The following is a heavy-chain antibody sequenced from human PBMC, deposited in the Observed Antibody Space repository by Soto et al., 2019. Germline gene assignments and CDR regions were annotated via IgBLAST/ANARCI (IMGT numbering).Heavy chain of an antibody. CDR2: IKSKTDGGTT. CDR1: GFPFSNAW. D-gene: IGHD2-21*02. Sequence: SLRLSCAASGFPFSNAWMSWVRQAPGKGLEWVGRIKSKTDGGTTDHAAPVKGRFTISRDDSKNTLYLQMDSLKTEDTAVYYCTTGVTSRGMDVWGQGTTVTVS. CDR3: TTGVTSRGMDV. J-gene: IGHJ6*02. V-gene: IGHV3-15*01.